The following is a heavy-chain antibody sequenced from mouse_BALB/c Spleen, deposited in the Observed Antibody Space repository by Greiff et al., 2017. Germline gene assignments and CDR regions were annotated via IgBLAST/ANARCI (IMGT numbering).Heavy chain of an antibody. Sequence: VQLQESGPGLVAPSQSLSITCTVSGFSLTGYGVNWVRQPPGKGLEWLGMIWGDGSTDYNSALKSRLSISKDNSKSQVFLKMNSLQTDDTARYYSARDPIYYDYGGYFEVWGAGTTVTVSS. CDR3: ARDPIYYDYGGYFEV. J-gene: IGHJ1*01. D-gene: IGHD2-4*01. V-gene: IGHV2-6-7*01. CDR1: GFSLTGYG. CDR2: IWGDGST.